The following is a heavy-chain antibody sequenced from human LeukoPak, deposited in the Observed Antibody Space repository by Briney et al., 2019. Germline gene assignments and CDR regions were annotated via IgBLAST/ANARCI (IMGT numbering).Heavy chain of an antibody. CDR2: IYTSGST. CDR3: GKLSSSKWKCGPSFDC. V-gene: IGHV4-4*07. CDR1: GGSISSYY. J-gene: IGHJ4*02. D-gene: IGHD2-2*01. Sequence: SETLSLTCTASGGSISSYYWSWIRQPAGKGLEWIGRIYTSGSTNYNPSLKSQVTISVDKSKNQFSLELSSVAAADSAVYYWGKLSSSKWKCGPSFDCCGQGTLATVSS.